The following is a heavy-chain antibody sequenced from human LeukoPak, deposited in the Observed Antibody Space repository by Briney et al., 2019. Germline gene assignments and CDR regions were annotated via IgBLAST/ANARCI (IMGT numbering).Heavy chain of an antibody. D-gene: IGHD2-8*01. CDR1: GFTFNSYG. V-gene: IGHV3-30*03. J-gene: IGHJ3*02. Sequence: PGRSLRLSCAASGFTFNSYGLHWVRQAPGKGLEWVAVISYDGSDKYYADSVKGRFTISRDNSKNTLYLQMNSLRAEDTAVYYCAREVMARRRAFDIWGQGTVVTVPS. CDR3: AREVMARRRAFDI. CDR2: ISYDGSDK.